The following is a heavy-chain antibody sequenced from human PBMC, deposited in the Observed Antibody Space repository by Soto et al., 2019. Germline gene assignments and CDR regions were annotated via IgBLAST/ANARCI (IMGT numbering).Heavy chain of an antibody. D-gene: IGHD2-2*01. CDR2: MNPNSGNT. CDR3: ARGRYCSSTSCYLGWFDP. J-gene: IGHJ5*02. V-gene: IGHV1-8*01. CDR1: GYTFTSYD. Sequence: GASVKVSCKASGYTFTSYDINWVRQATGQGLEWMGWMNPNSGNTGYAQKFQGRVTITRNTSISTAYMELSSLRSEDTAVYYCARGRYCSSTSCYLGWFDPWGQGTLVTVSS.